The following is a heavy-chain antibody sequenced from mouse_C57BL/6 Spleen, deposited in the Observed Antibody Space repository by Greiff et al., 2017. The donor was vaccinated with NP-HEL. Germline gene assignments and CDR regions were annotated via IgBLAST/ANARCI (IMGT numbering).Heavy chain of an antibody. CDR1: GYTFTSYW. D-gene: IGHD2-4*01. Sequence: VQGVESGAELAKPGASVKLSCKASGYTFTSYWLHWVKQRPGQGLEWIGYINPSSGYTKYNQKFKDKATLTADKSSSTAYMQLSSLTYEDSAVYYCARDDSAWFAYWGQGTLVTVSA. CDR2: INPSSGYT. CDR3: ARDDSAWFAY. J-gene: IGHJ3*01. V-gene: IGHV1-7*01.